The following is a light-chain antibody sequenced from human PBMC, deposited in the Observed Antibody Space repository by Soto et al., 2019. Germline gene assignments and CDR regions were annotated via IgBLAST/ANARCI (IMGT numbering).Light chain of an antibody. CDR3: QQYNSWPLT. J-gene: IGKJ4*01. CDR2: GAS. Sequence: EIVMTQSPATLSVSPGERATLSCRASQSVSSNLAWYQQKPGQAPRLLIYGASTRATGIPVRFSGRGSGTEFTLTISSLQSEDFAVYYCQQYNSWPLTFGGGTKVEIK. CDR1: QSVSSN. V-gene: IGKV3-15*01.